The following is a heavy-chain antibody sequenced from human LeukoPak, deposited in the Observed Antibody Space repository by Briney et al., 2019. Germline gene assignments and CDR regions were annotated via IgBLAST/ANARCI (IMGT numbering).Heavy chain of an antibody. Sequence: SETLSLTCSVAGGSINSHYWSWIRQSPGKGLEWIGYVFNGGSTNYNPSLKSRVTMSLDTSRDQFSLRLSSVTAADTAIYYCASRPAGTTWYGVFDYWSQGTLVTVSS. V-gene: IGHV4-59*11. J-gene: IGHJ4*02. CDR1: GGSINSHY. CDR3: ASRPAGTTWYGVFDY. CDR2: VFNGGST. D-gene: IGHD6-13*01.